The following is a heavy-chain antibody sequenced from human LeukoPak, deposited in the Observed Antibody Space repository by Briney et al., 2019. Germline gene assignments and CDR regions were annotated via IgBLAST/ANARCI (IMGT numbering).Heavy chain of an antibody. Sequence: GGSLRLSCAASGFALNSYSLTWVRQAPGKGLEWVGHIISKIDGGTTDYAAPAKGRFTISRDDSKHTLYLQMNSLKTEDTALYYCTTEGYGVAGTHFDYWGQGTLVTVSS. CDR1: GFALNSYS. D-gene: IGHD6-19*01. CDR3: TTEGYGVAGTHFDY. J-gene: IGHJ4*02. CDR2: IISKIDGGTT. V-gene: IGHV3-15*01.